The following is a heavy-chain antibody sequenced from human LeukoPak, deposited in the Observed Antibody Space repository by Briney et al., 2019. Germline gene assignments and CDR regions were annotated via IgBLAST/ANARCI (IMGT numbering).Heavy chain of an antibody. CDR3: ARGRSITILRGVAISDGFDI. D-gene: IGHD3-10*01. CDR1: GFTFSSYA. Sequence: GGSLRLSCAASGFTFSSYAMSWVRQAPGKGLEWVSAISGSGGSTYYADSVKGRFTISRDNARNSLYLEMNSLRAEDTALYYCARGRSITILRGVAISDGFDIWGQGTMVTVSS. V-gene: IGHV3-23*01. J-gene: IGHJ3*02. CDR2: ISGSGGST.